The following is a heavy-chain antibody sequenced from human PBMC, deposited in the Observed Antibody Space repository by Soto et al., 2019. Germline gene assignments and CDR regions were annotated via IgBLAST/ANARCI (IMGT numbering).Heavy chain of an antibody. CDR2: INAGNGNT. J-gene: IGHJ4*02. D-gene: IGHD6-13*01. V-gene: IGHV1-3*01. CDR1: GYIFTSDV. Sequence: ASVKVSCKASGYIFTSDVMDWVRQAPGQRLEWMGWINAGNGNTKYSQKFQGRVTITRDTSASTAYMELSSLRSEDTAVYYCARDVAALDYWGQGTLVTVSS. CDR3: ARDVAALDY.